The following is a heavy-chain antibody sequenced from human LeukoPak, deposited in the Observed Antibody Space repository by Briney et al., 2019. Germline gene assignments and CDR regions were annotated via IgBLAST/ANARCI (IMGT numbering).Heavy chain of an antibody. CDR3: ARVRVAVAGTLDYFDY. CDR1: GGSISSGDYY. V-gene: IGHV4-30-4*01. D-gene: IGHD6-19*01. CDR2: IYYSGST. J-gene: IGHJ4*02. Sequence: SETLSLTCTVSGGSISSGDYYWSWIRQPPGKGLEWIGYIYYSGSTYYNPSLKSRVTISVDTSKNQFSLKLSSVTAADTAVYYCARVRVAVAGTLDYFDYWGQGTLVTVSS.